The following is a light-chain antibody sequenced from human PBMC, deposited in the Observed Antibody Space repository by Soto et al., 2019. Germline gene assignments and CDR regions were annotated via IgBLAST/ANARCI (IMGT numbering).Light chain of an antibody. CDR3: QQYNSYSRYT. CDR1: QRISSW. V-gene: IGKV1-5*03. CDR2: KAS. J-gene: IGKJ2*01. Sequence: DIPMTQSPSTLSASVGDRVTITCRASQRISSWLAWYQQKPGKAPKLLIYKASSLESGVPSRFSGSGSGTEFTLTISSLQPDDFATYYCQQYNSYSRYTFGQGTKLEIK.